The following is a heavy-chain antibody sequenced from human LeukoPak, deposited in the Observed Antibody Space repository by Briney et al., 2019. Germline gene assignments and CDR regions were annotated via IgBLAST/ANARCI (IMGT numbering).Heavy chain of an antibody. CDR1: GYTFTSYY. D-gene: IGHD4-17*01. V-gene: IGHV1-46*01. Sequence: ASVKVSCKASGYTFTSYYMHWVRQAPGQGPEWMGIINPSGGSTSYAQKFQGRVTMTRDMSTSTVYMELSSLRSEDTAVYYCARVGTTVTTAFDYWGQGTLVTVSS. CDR2: INPSGGST. CDR3: ARVGTTVTTAFDY. J-gene: IGHJ4*02.